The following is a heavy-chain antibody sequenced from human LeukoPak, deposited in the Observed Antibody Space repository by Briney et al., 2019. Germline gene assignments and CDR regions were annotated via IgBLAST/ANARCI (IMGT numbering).Heavy chain of an antibody. V-gene: IGHV3-33*01. Sequence: GGSLRLSCAASGFTFSSYGMHWVRQAPGKGLEWVAVIWYDGSNKYYADSVKGRFTISRDNSKNTLYLQMSSLRAEDTAVYYCARDHVAAAGSFFDYWGQGTLVTVSS. CDR2: IWYDGSNK. CDR1: GFTFSSYG. D-gene: IGHD6-13*01. J-gene: IGHJ4*02. CDR3: ARDHVAAAGSFFDY.